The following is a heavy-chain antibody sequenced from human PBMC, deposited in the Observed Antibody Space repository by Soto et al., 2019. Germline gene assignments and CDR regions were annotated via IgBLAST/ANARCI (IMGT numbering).Heavy chain of an antibody. Sequence: GESLKISCKGSGYSFTSYWISWVRQMPGKGLEWMGRIDPSDSYTNYSPSFQGHVTISADKSISTAYLQWSSLKASDTAMYYCARRQRYYDSSGYYYVGAFDIWCQGTMVTVSS. CDR1: GYSFTSYW. CDR2: IDPSDSYT. D-gene: IGHD3-22*01. CDR3: ARRQRYYDSSGYYYVGAFDI. J-gene: IGHJ3*02. V-gene: IGHV5-10-1*01.